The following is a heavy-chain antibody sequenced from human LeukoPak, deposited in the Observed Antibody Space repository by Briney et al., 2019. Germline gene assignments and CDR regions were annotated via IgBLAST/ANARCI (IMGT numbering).Heavy chain of an antibody. CDR3: ARGQGESNSWFDY. D-gene: IGHD6-13*01. J-gene: IGHJ4*02. Sequence: GGSLRLSCAASGFIFSNHGMHWVRQAPGKGLEWVAVISYDGSNKYYADSVKGRFTISRDNSKNTLYLQMNSLRAEDTAVYYCARGQGESNSWFDYWGQGTLVTVSS. CDR2: ISYDGSNK. CDR1: GFIFSNHG. V-gene: IGHV3-30*19.